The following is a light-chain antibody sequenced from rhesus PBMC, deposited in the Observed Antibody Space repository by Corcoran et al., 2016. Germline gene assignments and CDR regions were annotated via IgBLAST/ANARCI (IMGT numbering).Light chain of an antibody. CDR2: KES. CDR1: QSISNW. J-gene: IGKJ3*01. V-gene: IGKV1-22*01. CDR3: QHYGSREFT. Sequence: DIQMTQSPSSLSASVGDTVTITCRASQSISNWLAWYQQKPGKAPKLVIYKESTLQTGVPLRFRGSGSGTDLTLTLSSLQSEDFATYSCQHYGSREFTFGPGAKLDIK.